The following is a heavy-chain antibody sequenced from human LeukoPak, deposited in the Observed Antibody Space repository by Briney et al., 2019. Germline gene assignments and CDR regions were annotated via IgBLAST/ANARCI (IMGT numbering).Heavy chain of an antibody. CDR1: GFTFSSYA. J-gene: IGHJ4*02. Sequence: PGGSLRLSCAASGFTFSSYAMSWVRQAPGKGLEWVSDISGGGATTFYADSVKGRFTISRDNSKNTLYLQLSSLRAEDTAVYYCAKSTGYSTTGRDFDSWGRGTLVIVSS. V-gene: IGHV3-23*01. CDR2: ISGGGATT. CDR3: AKSTGYSTTGRDFDS. D-gene: IGHD6-13*01.